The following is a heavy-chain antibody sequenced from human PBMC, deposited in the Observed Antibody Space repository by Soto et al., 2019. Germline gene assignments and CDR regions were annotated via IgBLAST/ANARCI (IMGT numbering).Heavy chain of an antibody. J-gene: IGHJ4*02. D-gene: IGHD4-17*01. CDR1: GFTFTTYA. CDR3: VKALRWTYFDY. V-gene: IGHV3-23*01. CDR2: VSASGDST. Sequence: GGSLRLSCSASGFTFTTYAMGWVRQAPGKGLEWVSTVSASGDSTYYADSVKGRFTISRDNSKNTLNLQMNSLRAEDTAVYYCVKALRWTYFDYWGQGTLVTVSS.